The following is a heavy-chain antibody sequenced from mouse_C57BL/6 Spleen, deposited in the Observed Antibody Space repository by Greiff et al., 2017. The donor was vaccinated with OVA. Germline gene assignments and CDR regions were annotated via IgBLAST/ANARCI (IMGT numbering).Heavy chain of an antibody. CDR3: ARSGRDVASSDY. D-gene: IGHD3-1*01. J-gene: IGHJ2*01. Sequence: VLLVESGAELARPGASVKLSCKASGYTFTSYGISWVKQRTGQGLEWIGEIYPRSGNTYYNEKFKGKATLTADKSSSTAYMELRSLTSEDSAVYFCARSGRDVASSDYWGQGTTRTVSS. CDR1: GYTFTSYG. V-gene: IGHV1-81*01. CDR2: IYPRSGNT.